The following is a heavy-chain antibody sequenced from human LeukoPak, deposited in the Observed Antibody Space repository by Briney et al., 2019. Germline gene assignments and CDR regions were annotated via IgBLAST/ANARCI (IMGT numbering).Heavy chain of an antibody. J-gene: IGHJ4*02. V-gene: IGHV3-21*01. D-gene: IGHD6-13*01. CDR2: ISSSSSYI. Sequence: GGSLRLSCAASGFTFSSYSMNWVRQAPGKGLEWVSSISSSSSYIYYADSVKGRFTISRDNAKNSLYLQMNSLRAEDTAVYYCARQWQLADPLDYWGQGTLVTVSS. CDR1: GFTFSSYS. CDR3: ARQWQLADPLDY.